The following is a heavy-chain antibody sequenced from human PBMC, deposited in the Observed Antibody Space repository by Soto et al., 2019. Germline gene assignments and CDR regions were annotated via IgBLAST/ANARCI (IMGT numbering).Heavy chain of an antibody. Sequence: SETLCLTCRVSDGSVRNGMYYWSWVRQPPGKGLEGLGKVHFSGTTIFNPSLMGRVTMSVDISKNHVFLELTSVSAADTAIYDCDGDSNNFDCHILYSFDAWGQGTQVTVSS. D-gene: IGHD3-9*01. J-gene: IGHJ4*02. CDR1: DGSVRNGMYY. CDR3: DGDSNNFDCHILYSFDA. V-gene: IGHV4-61*03. CDR2: VHFSGTT.